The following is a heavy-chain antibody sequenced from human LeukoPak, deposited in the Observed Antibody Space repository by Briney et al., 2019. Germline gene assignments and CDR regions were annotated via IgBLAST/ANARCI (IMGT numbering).Heavy chain of an antibody. D-gene: IGHD3-10*01. CDR2: INAGNGNT. CDR1: GYTFTSYA. CDR3: ARAGGGGMGYYYGSGSHWFDP. J-gene: IGHJ5*02. Sequence: PEASVKVSCKASGYTFTSYAMHWVRQAPGQRLEWMGWINAGNGNTKYSQKFQGRVTITRDTSASTAYMELSSLRSEDTAVYYCARAGGGGMGYYYGSGSHWFDPWGQGTLVTVSS. V-gene: IGHV1-3*01.